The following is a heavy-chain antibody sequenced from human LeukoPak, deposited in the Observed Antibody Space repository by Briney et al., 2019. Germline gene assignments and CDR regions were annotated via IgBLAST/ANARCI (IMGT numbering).Heavy chain of an antibody. D-gene: IGHD4-17*01. CDR3: ASGTDYGEDY. J-gene: IGHJ4*02. V-gene: IGHV4-4*07. CDR1: GGSISSYY. Sequence: SETLSLTCTVSGGSISSYYWSWIRQPAGKGLEWIGRIYISGSGSTNYNPSLKSRVTMSVDTSKNQFSLKLSSVTAADTAVYYCASGTDYGEDYWGQGTLVTVSS. CDR2: IYISGSGST.